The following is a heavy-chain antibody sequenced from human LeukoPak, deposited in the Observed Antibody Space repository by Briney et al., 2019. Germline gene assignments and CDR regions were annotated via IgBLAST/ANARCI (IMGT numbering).Heavy chain of an antibody. V-gene: IGHV3-20*04. CDR3: ERDPLSSSSFDL. CDR1: GFTFSSYW. J-gene: IGHJ4*02. CDR2: INRNGGST. Sequence: PGGSLRLSCAASGFTFSSYWMHWVRQAPGKGLEWVSGINRNGGSTGYADSVEGRFTISRDNAKNTLYLQMNSLRAEDTALYYCERDPLSSSSFDLWGQGTLVTVSS. D-gene: IGHD6-13*01.